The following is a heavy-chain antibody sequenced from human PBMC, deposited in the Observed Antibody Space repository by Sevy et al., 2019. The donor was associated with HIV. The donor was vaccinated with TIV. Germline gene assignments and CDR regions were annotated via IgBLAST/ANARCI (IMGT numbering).Heavy chain of an antibody. V-gene: IGHV2-5*02. CDR1: GFSLSTSGVG. CDR3: AHTYQYSSSWHGSYYFDY. CDR2: IYWDDDK. Sequence: SGPTLVNPTQTLTLTCTFSGFSLSTSGVGVGWIRQPPGKALEWLALIYWDDDKRYSPSLKSRLTITKDTSKNQVVLTMTNMDPVDTATYYCAHTYQYSSSWHGSYYFDYWGQGTLVTVSS. J-gene: IGHJ4*02. D-gene: IGHD6-13*01.